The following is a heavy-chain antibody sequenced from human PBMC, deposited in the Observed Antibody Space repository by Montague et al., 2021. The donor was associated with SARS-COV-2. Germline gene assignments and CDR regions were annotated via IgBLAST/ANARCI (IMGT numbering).Heavy chain of an antibody. Sequence: TLSLTCTVSGGSISSSDYYWSWIRQHPGKGLEWIGYIYYSGTTYYNPSLRRRVTISVDTSKKQFSLKLSSVTAADTAVYYCARRLYGLTESSDVCDFWGQGTMVTVSS. CDR3: ARRLYGLTESSDVCDF. CDR2: IYYSGTT. CDR1: GGSISSSDYY. V-gene: IGHV4-31*03. D-gene: IGHD1-20*01. J-gene: IGHJ3*01.